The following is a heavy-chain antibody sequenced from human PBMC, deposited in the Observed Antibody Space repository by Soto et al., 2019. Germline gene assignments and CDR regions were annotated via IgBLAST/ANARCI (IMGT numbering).Heavy chain of an antibody. D-gene: IGHD4-17*01. J-gene: IGHJ4*02. V-gene: IGHV1-18*01. CDR3: AIANYGDDDY. Sequence: QLQLVQSGAEAKKPGASVKVSCKASGYTFPTSTISWLRQAPGQGLEWMGWIKAYSGNTNYAQKLQGRVTMTTDTSTSTAYMELRSLTTDDTAIYYCAIANYGDDDYWGQGTPVTVSS. CDR1: GYTFPTST. CDR2: IKAYSGNT.